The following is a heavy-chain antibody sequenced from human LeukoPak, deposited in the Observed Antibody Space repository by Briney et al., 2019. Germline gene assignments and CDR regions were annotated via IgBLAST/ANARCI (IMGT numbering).Heavy chain of an antibody. Sequence: GGSLRLSCAASGFTFSSYAMSWVRQAPGKGLEWVSAISGSGGSTYYADSVKGRFTISRDNSKNTLYLQMNSLRAEDTAVYYGAKDRGGDIVVVPAAPVAFDIWGQGTMVTVSS. D-gene: IGHD2-2*01. J-gene: IGHJ3*02. CDR3: AKDRGGDIVVVPAAPVAFDI. CDR2: ISGSGGST. CDR1: GFTFSSYA. V-gene: IGHV3-23*01.